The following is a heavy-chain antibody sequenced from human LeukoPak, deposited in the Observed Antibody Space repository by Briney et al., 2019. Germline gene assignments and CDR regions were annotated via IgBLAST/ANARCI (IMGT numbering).Heavy chain of an antibody. J-gene: IGHJ1*01. CDR3: ARDLGAAAEYFQH. CDR1: GFTFSNYN. Sequence: GASLRLSCAASGFTFSNYNMNWVRQAPGKGLEWVSSISSSSSYISYADSVKGRFTISRDNAKNSLYLQMNSLRAEDTAVYYCARDLGAAAEYFQHWGQGTLVTVSS. D-gene: IGHD6-13*01. CDR2: ISSSSSYI. V-gene: IGHV3-21*01.